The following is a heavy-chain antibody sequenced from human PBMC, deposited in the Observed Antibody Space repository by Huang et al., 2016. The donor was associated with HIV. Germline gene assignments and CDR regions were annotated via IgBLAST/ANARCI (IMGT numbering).Heavy chain of an antibody. V-gene: IGHV3-30*02. CDR2: IRYDGNNY. CDR3: AKDLTYTFGRHFDY. D-gene: IGHD3-3*01. CDR1: GFTFGSFG. Sequence: QVQLVESGGGVVQPGGSLRLSCTASGFTFGSFGMQWVRQARGKWLEWVAFIRYDGNNYYYADSVRCRFTISRDNSKDTLYLQMNRLRPDDSAVYYCAKDLTYTFGRHFDYWGREPWSPSPQ. J-gene: IGHJ4*02.